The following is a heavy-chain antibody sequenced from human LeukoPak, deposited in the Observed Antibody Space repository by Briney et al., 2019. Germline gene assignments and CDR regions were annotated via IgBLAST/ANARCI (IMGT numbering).Heavy chain of an antibody. J-gene: IGHJ3*02. Sequence: SETLSLTCAVYGGSFNGYHWSWIRQPPGKGLEWIGEINHSESTNYDPSLKSRVTISIDTSKNQFSLKLSSVTAADTAVYYCARHQWVPAFDIWGQGTMVTVSS. CDR3: ARHQWVPAFDI. CDR1: GGSFNGYH. V-gene: IGHV4-34*01. CDR2: INHSEST. D-gene: IGHD1-26*01.